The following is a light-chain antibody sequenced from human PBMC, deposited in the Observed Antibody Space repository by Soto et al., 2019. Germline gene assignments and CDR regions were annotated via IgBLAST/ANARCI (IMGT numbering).Light chain of an antibody. V-gene: IGKV3-15*01. CDR3: QQYNVWPPIT. CDR1: QSVSNN. Sequence: EIVLTQSPGTLSLSPGERATLSCRASQSVSNNYLAWYQQKPGQAPRLLIYDTSIRATGIPARFSGSGSGTEFTLTISSLQSEDFAVYYCQQYNVWPPITFGQGTRLEIK. CDR2: DTS. J-gene: IGKJ5*01.